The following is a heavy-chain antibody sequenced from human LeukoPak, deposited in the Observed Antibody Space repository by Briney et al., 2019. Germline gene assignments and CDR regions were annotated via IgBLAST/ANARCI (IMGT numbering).Heavy chain of an antibody. J-gene: IGHJ4*02. CDR1: GLTLSGKY. D-gene: IGHD1-1*01. CDR3: VKGRTGTTGIFED. CDR2: IYSGGST. Sequence: GSLRISCAASGLTLSGKYMSLGRPAPGKGVGWGSVIYSGGSTYYADSVKGRSTLSRDNSRSTLFLQMNSLRVDDTAVYYCVKGRTGTTGIFEDWGQGTLATVSS. V-gene: IGHV3-53*01.